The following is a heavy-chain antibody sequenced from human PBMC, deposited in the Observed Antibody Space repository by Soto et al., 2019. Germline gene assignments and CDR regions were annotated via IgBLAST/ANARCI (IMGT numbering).Heavy chain of an antibody. D-gene: IGHD3-10*01. CDR2: IYHTGST. V-gene: IGHV4-59*02. J-gene: IGHJ5*02. CDR3: ARESAGSGKNNWFDP. CDR1: GASVSAYY. Sequence: PSESLSLTCSVSGASVSAYYWSWVRQPPGKGLEWIGYIYHTGSTFYNDSLKSRVTMSMDTSKNQLPLTLNSVTAADTAVYYCARESAGSGKNNWFDPWGQGTLVTVSS.